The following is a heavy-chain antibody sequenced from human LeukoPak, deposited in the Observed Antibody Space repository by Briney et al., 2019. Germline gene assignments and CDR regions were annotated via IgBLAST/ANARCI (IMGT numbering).Heavy chain of an antibody. CDR2: ISGSGGST. D-gene: IGHD3-16*02. Sequence: GGSLRLSCAASGFTFSSYAMSWVRQAPGKGLEWVSAISGSGGSTYYADSVKGRFTISRDNSKNTLYLQMNSLRAEDTAVYYCAKSKGLRLGELSLGGWGQGTLVTVSS. J-gene: IGHJ4*02. CDR3: AKSKGLRLGELSLGG. CDR1: GFTFSSYA. V-gene: IGHV3-23*01.